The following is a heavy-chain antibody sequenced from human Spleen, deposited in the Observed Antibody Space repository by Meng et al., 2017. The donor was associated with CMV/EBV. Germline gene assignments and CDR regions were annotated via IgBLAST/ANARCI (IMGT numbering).Heavy chain of an antibody. V-gene: IGHV1-69*10. CDR3: ARDLTIFGVVIEAALWFDP. J-gene: IGHJ5*02. Sequence: SVKVSCKASGGTFSSYAITWVRQAPGLGLEWMGGIIPILGITHYAQKFQDRVTMTADKSTSTTYMELTSLRAEDTAVYYCARDLTIFGVVIEAALWFDPWGQGTLVTVSS. CDR1: GGTFSSYA. CDR2: IIPILGIT. D-gene: IGHD3-3*01.